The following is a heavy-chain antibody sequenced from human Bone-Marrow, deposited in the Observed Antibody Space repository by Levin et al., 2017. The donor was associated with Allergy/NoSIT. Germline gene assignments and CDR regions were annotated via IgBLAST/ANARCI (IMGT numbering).Heavy chain of an antibody. V-gene: IGHV3-30*18. CDR1: GFTFNNYG. CDR2: VSNDGSDK. J-gene: IGHJ5*02. D-gene: IGHD3-3*01. CDR3: AKGDFGVIPNYFDP. Sequence: GESLKISCAASGFTFNNYGMHWIRQTPGKGLEWLAAVSNDGSDKYHEDSVKGRFTISRDNSKNTLFLQMNSLRPEDTAVYYCAKGDFGVIPNYFDPWGQGTLVTVSS.